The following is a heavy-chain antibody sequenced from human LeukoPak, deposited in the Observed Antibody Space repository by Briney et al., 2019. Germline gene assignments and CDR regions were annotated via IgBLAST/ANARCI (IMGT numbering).Heavy chain of an antibody. CDR1: GYIFTDYY. Sequence: ASVKVSCKASGYIFTDYYIHWVRQAPGQGLEWMGWINPHSGGTNYAQNFQGRVTMTRDTSITTVDMELRSLRSDDTAVYYCARVRYSSSWYSFDYWGQGTTVTVSS. CDR3: ARVRYSSSWYSFDY. V-gene: IGHV1-2*02. D-gene: IGHD6-13*01. J-gene: IGHJ4*03. CDR2: INPHSGGT.